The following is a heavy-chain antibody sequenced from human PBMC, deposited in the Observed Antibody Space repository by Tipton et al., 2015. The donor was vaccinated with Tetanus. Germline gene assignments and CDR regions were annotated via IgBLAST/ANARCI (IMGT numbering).Heavy chain of an antibody. V-gene: IGHV5-51*01. D-gene: IGHD2-15*01. J-gene: IGHJ2*01. Sequence: VQLVQSGPEVKKPGESLKISCQGSGYNFSYYSIGWVRHMPGKGLEWMGIVDPRDSGATYGPSFQGQVTISTDKSISTAYVQWGSLQASDTAIYYCARRRSAVLGGSYHWYFDLWGRGTLVTVSS. CDR1: GYNFSYYS. CDR3: ARRRSAVLGGSYHWYFDL. CDR2: VDPRDSGA.